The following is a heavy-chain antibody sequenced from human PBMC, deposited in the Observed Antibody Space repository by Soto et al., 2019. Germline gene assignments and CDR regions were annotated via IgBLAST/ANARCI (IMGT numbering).Heavy chain of an antibody. Sequence: ASVKVSCKASGYTFTSYAMHWVRQAPGQRLEWMGWINAGNGNTKYSQKFQGRVTITRDTSASTAYMELSSLRSEDTALYYCARVDGSGSPRYNWFDPWGQGTLVTVSS. CDR1: GYTFTSYA. D-gene: IGHD3-10*01. V-gene: IGHV1-3*01. J-gene: IGHJ5*02. CDR2: INAGNGNT. CDR3: ARVDGSGSPRYNWFDP.